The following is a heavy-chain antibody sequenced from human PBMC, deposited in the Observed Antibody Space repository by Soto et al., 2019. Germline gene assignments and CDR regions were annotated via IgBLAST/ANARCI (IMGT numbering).Heavy chain of an antibody. CDR3: ARHGRRWLQIDY. D-gene: IGHD5-12*01. Sequence: SETLSLTCTVSGGSISSSSYYWGWIRQPPGKGLEWIGNIYYSGSTYYNPSLKSRVTISVDTSKNQFSLKLSSVTAADTAVYYCARHGRRWLQIDYWGQGTLVTVSS. CDR1: GGSISSSSYY. J-gene: IGHJ4*02. V-gene: IGHV4-39*01. CDR2: IYYSGST.